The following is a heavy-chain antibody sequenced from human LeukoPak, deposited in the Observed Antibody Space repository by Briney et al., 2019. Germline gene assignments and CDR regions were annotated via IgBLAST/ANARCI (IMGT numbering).Heavy chain of an antibody. CDR3: AKGPIVVVPAALDY. CDR1: GFTFSSYG. CDR2: IRYDGSNK. J-gene: IGHJ4*02. Sequence: GGSLRLSCAASGFTFSSYGMHWVRQAPGKGLEWVAFIRYDGSNKYYADSVKGRFTISRDNSKNTLYLQMNSLRAEDTAVYYCAKGPIVVVPAALDYWGQGTLVTVSS. D-gene: IGHD2-2*01. V-gene: IGHV3-30*02.